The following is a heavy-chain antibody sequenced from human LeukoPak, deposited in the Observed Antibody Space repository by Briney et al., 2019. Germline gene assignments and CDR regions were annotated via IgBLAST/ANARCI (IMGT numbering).Heavy chain of an antibody. Sequence: PSETLSLTCTVSGGSISSYYWSWIRQPPGQGLEGIGYINYSGNTNYNPSLKSRVTKAVDTSKSQFSLKLSSVTAADTAVYYCARDKGEYHDSSGYLDYWGQGTLVTVSS. J-gene: IGHJ4*02. V-gene: IGHV4-59*01. CDR2: INYSGNT. CDR3: ARDKGEYHDSSGYLDY. CDR1: GGSISSYY. D-gene: IGHD3-22*01.